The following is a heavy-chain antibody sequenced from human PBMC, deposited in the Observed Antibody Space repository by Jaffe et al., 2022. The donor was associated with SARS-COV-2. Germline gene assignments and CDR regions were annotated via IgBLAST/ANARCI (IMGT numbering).Heavy chain of an antibody. CDR1: GFTFSSYG. J-gene: IGHJ4*02. CDR3: ARDGNQGYYDILTGYYLAY. D-gene: IGHD3-9*01. CDR2: IWYDGSNK. Sequence: QVQLVESGGGVVQPGRSLRLSCAASGFTFSSYGMHWVRQAPGKGLEWVAVIWYDGSNKYYADSVKGRFTISRDNSKNTLYLQMNSLRAEDTAVYYCARDGNQGYYDILTGYYLAYWGQGTLVTVSS. V-gene: IGHV3-33*01.